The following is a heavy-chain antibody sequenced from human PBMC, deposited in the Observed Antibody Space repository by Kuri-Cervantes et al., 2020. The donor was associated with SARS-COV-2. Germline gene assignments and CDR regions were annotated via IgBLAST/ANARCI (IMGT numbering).Heavy chain of an antibody. CDR2: IIPILGIA. V-gene: IGHV1-69*02. CDR1: GGTFSSYT. CDR3: ARWGDILTGYERGTDY. Sequence: SVKVSCKASGGTFSSYTISWVRQAPGQGLEWMGRIIPILGIANYAQKFQGRVTMTTDTSTSTAYMELRSLRSDDTAVYYCARWGDILTGYERGTDYWGQGTLVTVSS. J-gene: IGHJ4*02. D-gene: IGHD3-9*01.